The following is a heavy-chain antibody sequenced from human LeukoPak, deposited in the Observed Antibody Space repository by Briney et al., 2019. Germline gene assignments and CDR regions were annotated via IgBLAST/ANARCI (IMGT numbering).Heavy chain of an antibody. CDR3: ARVTSDYYDSSGYYSLPYYFDY. Sequence: GSLSLSCAASGFTFSSYSMNWVRQAPGKGLEWVSSISSSSSYIYYADSVKGRFTISRDNAKNSLYLQMNSLRAEDTAVYYCARVTSDYYDSSGYYSLPYYFDYWGQGTLVTVSS. CDR2: ISSSSSYI. D-gene: IGHD3-22*01. J-gene: IGHJ4*02. CDR1: GFTFSSYS. V-gene: IGHV3-21*01.